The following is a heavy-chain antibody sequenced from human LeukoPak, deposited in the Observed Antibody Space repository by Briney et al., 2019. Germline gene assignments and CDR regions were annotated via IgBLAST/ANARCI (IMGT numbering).Heavy chain of an antibody. V-gene: IGHV3-30*02. Sequence: GGSLRLSCAASGFTFSIYGMHWVRQAPGKGLEWVAFIRYDGTNKYYADSVKGRFTISRDNSENTLYLQMNSLRAEDTAVYYCASGGQPSYWGQGTLVTVSS. D-gene: IGHD3-16*01. J-gene: IGHJ4*02. CDR1: GFTFSIYG. CDR3: ASGGQPSY. CDR2: IRYDGTNK.